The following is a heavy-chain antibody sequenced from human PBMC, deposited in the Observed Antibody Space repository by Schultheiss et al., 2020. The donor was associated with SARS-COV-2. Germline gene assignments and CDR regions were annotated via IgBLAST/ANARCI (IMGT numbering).Heavy chain of an antibody. Sequence: GGSLRLSCAASGFTFSSYGMHWVRQAPGKGLEWVAVISYDGSNKYYADSVKGRFTISRDNSKNTLYLQMNSLRAEDTAVYYCARGDTVTAAFDIWGQGTMVTVSS. D-gene: IGHD4-17*01. V-gene: IGHV3-30*03. J-gene: IGHJ3*02. CDR1: GFTFSSYG. CDR2: ISYDGSNK. CDR3: ARGDTVTAAFDI.